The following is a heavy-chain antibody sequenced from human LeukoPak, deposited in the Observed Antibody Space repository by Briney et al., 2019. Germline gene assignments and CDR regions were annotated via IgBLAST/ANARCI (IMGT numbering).Heavy chain of an antibody. D-gene: IGHD3-3*01. Sequence: PSETLSLTCTVSGGSISSCYWSWIRQPAGKGLEWIGRIYTSGSTNYNPSLKSRVTMSVDTSKNQFSLKLSSVTAADTAVYYCARSPITIFGADQYYYYGMDVWGQGTTVTVSS. V-gene: IGHV4-4*07. CDR3: ARSPITIFGADQYYYYGMDV. CDR2: IYTSGST. CDR1: GGSISSCY. J-gene: IGHJ6*02.